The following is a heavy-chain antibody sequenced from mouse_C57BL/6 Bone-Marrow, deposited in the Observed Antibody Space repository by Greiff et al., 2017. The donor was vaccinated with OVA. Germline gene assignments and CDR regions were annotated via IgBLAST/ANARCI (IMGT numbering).Heavy chain of an antibody. CDR3: TRKDYYGSSFSYWYFDV. CDR1: GYTFTDYE. CDR2: IDPETGGT. Sequence: VKLMESGAELVRPGASVTLSCKASGYTFTDYEMHWVKQTPVHGLEWIGAIDPETGGTAYNQKFKGKAILTADKSSSTAYMELRSLTSEDSAVYYCTRKDYYGSSFSYWYFDVWGTGTTVTVSS. V-gene: IGHV1-15*01. J-gene: IGHJ1*03. D-gene: IGHD1-1*01.